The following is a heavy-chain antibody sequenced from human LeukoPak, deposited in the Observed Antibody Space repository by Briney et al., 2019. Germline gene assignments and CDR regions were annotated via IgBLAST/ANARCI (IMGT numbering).Heavy chain of an antibody. CDR3: ARDPEPTYYGSGSYTQGCMDV. V-gene: IGHV1-69*13. CDR1: GYTFTGYY. J-gene: IGHJ6*02. CDR2: IIPIFGTA. D-gene: IGHD3-10*01. Sequence: SVKVSCKASGYTFTGYYMHWVRQAPGQGLEWMGGIIPIFGTANYAQKFQGRVTITADESTSTSYMELSSLRSEDTAVYYCARDPEPTYYGSGSYTQGCMDVWGQGTTVTVSS.